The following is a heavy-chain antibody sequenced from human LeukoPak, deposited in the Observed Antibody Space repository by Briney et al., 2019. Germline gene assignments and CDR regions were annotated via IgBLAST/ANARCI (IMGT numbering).Heavy chain of an antibody. Sequence: ASVKVSCKASGYTFINYYIHWVRQAPGQGREWMGWINAYSGSTNYAQKFQGRVTMTRDTSISTAYMDLSSLTSDDTAIYYCARAASGTVDYFQHWGQGTLVTVSS. D-gene: IGHD4-11*01. CDR3: ARAASGTVDYFQH. J-gene: IGHJ1*01. CDR2: INAYSGST. V-gene: IGHV1-2*02. CDR1: GYTFINYY.